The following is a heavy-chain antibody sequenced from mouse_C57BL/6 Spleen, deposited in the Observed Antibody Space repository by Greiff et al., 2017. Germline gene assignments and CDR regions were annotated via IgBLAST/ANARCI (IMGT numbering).Heavy chain of an antibody. CDR3: ARRGYYGSSPWYFDV. J-gene: IGHJ1*03. CDR2: IYPGDGDT. Sequence: VQLQQSGAELVKPGASVKISCKASGYAFSSYWMNWVKQRPGTGLEWIGQIYPGDGDTNYNGKFKGKATLTADKSSSTAYMQLSSLTSEDSAVYFCARRGYYGSSPWYFDVWGTGTTVTVSS. CDR1: GYAFSSYW. V-gene: IGHV1-80*01. D-gene: IGHD1-1*01.